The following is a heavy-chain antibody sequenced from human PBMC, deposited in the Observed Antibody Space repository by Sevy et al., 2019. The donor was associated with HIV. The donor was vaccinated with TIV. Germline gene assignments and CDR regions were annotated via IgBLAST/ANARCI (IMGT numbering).Heavy chain of an antibody. CDR2: IKSKTDGVTT. J-gene: IGHJ4*02. V-gene: IGHV3-15*01. D-gene: IGHD3-10*01. CDR1: GFTFSNAW. CDR3: TTDSKKRGLSVLLDY. Sequence: GGSLRLSCAASGFTFSNAWMSWVRQAPGKGLEWVGRIKSKTDGVTTDYAAPVKGRFTISRDDSKNTLYLQMNSLKTAETAIYYCTTDSKKRGLSVLLDYWGQGTLVTVSS.